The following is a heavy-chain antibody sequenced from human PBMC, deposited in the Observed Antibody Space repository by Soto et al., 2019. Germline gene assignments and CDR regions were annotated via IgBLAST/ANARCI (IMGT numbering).Heavy chain of an antibody. V-gene: IGHV1-18*01. J-gene: IGHJ4*02. CDR1: GYTFTAYG. CDR2: VSTNNADT. D-gene: IGHD3-22*01. Sequence: ASVKVSCKTSGYTFTAYGLAWLRQAPGQRPEWMGWVSTNNADTNYAQKFQGRVTMTTETSTRTTYMELRSLRSDDTAVYYCAREINTDPSAYYPFDYWGQGTLVTVYS. CDR3: AREINTDPSAYYPFDY.